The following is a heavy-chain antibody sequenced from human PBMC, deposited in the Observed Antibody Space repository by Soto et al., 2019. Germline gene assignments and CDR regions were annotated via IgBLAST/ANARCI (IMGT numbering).Heavy chain of an antibody. Sequence: QLQLQESGSGLVKPSQTLSLTCAVSGGSISSGGYSWSWIRQPPGKGLEWVGNIYHSGSTYYNPSLHIRLTIPVDRSTSQFSLKLSSVTAADTAGYYCARGAPVFIQHWGKGPLVTVSS. CDR1: GGSISSGGYS. CDR2: IYHSGST. CDR3: ARGAPVFIQH. J-gene: IGHJ1*01. V-gene: IGHV4-30-2*01. D-gene: IGHD3-10*01.